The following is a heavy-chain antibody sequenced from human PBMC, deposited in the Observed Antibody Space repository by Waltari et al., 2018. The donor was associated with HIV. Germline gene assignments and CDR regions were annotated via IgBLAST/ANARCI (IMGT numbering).Heavy chain of an antibody. D-gene: IGHD3-9*01. CDR3: ARGLDILTGHYHWFLDV. J-gene: IGHJ2*01. Sequence: QVQLQESCPGLVKPSQTLSLTCTVSGVSITSGSYYCTWIRQPAGKGLEWIGRVYTSGSANYNPSLRSRVTMSLDTSKNQFSLKLTSVTAADTAVYYCARGLDILTGHYHWFLDVWGRGTLVTVSS. V-gene: IGHV4-61*02. CDR2: VYTSGSA. CDR1: GVSITSGSYY.